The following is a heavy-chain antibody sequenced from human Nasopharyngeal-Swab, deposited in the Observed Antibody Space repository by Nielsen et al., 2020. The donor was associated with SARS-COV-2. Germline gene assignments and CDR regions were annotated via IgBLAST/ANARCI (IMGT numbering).Heavy chain of an antibody. CDR1: GFTFSSYA. V-gene: IGHV3-23*01. CDR2: ISGSGGST. CDR3: AREGGQDYYDNEEDY. J-gene: IGHJ4*02. Sequence: GGSLRLSCAASGFTFSSYAMSWVRQAPGKGLEWVSAISGSGGSTYYADPVKGRFTISRDNSKNTLYLQMNSLRAEDTAVYYCAREGGQDYYDNEEDYWGQGTLVTVSS. D-gene: IGHD3-22*01.